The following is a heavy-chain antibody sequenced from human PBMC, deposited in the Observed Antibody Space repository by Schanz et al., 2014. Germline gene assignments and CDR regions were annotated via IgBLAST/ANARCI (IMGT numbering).Heavy chain of an antibody. CDR1: GGTFSSDT. D-gene: IGHD5-12*01. Sequence: QVHLVQSGAEVKKPGSSVKVSCKASGGTFSSDTFSWVRQAPGQGLEWMGWITAYNGDTNYALKLQGRVTMTTDTSTGTAYMELTSLRSEDTAVYFCARDLTVDTGYVVHYYYYGMDVWGQGTTVTVSS. CDR3: ARDLTVDTGYVVHYYYYGMDV. CDR2: ITAYNGDT. V-gene: IGHV1-18*01. J-gene: IGHJ6*02.